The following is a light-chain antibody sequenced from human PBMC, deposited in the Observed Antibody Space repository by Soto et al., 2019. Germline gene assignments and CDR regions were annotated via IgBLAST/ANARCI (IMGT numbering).Light chain of an antibody. J-gene: IGKJ3*01. CDR3: QQYNNWPFT. CDR1: QRVSSN. CDR2: VSS. V-gene: IGKV3-15*01. Sequence: EIVMMQSPPTLAVSPGEIATHSCRSSQRVSSNVAWYQQKPGQAPTLLIYVSSTSATGITARFCGSVSGTEFTLTISSLQSEDFAVYYCQQYNNWPFTFGPETNVDI.